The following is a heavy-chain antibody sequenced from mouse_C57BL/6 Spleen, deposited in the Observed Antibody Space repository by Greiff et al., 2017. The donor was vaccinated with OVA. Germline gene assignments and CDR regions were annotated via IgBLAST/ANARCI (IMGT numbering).Heavy chain of an antibody. CDR3: TTEGLRGDY. D-gene: IGHD3-1*01. J-gene: IGHJ2*01. Sequence: VQLQQSGAELVRPGASVKLSCTASGFNIKDDYMHWVKQRPEQGLEWIGWIDPENSDTEYASKFEGKATITADTSSNTAYLQLSSLTSEDTAIYYCTTEGLRGDYWGQGTTVTVSS. V-gene: IGHV14-4*01. CDR2: IDPENSDT. CDR1: GFNIKDDY.